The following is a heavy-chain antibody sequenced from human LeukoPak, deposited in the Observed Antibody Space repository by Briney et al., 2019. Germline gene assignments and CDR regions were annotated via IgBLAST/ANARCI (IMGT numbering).Heavy chain of an antibody. Sequence: GGSLRLSCAASGFTFSSYGMHWVRQAPGKVLEWVAFIRYDGSNKYYADSVKGRFTISRDNSKNTLYLQMNSLRAEDTAVYYCPKDRGYSYGDTGYFDYWGQGTLVTVSS. CDR2: IRYDGSNK. CDR1: GFTFSSYG. J-gene: IGHJ4*02. CDR3: PKDRGYSYGDTGYFDY. V-gene: IGHV3-30*02. D-gene: IGHD5-18*01.